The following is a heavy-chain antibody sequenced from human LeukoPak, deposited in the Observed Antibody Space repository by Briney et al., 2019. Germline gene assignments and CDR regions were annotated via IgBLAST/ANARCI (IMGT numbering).Heavy chain of an antibody. CDR3: ARGIAAFDY. Sequence: GGSLRLSCAASGFTFSSYGMHWVRQAPGKGLEWVANIKQDGSGKYYEDSVRGRFTISRDNAKNSLYLQMNSLRAEDTAVYYCARGIAAFDYWGQGTLVTVSS. V-gene: IGHV3-7*01. J-gene: IGHJ4*02. CDR2: IKQDGSGK. D-gene: IGHD6-13*01. CDR1: GFTFSSYG.